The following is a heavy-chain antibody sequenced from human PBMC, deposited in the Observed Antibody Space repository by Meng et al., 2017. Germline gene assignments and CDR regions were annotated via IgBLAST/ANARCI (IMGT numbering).Heavy chain of an antibody. CDR1: GPTFNSYW. D-gene: IGHD4-17*01. CDR3: APTVTTPGPFDF. V-gene: IGHV3-74*01. CDR2: IKSDGSVT. J-gene: IGHJ4*02. Sequence: EVQLVESGGGLVQPGGSLRLSCVASGPTFNSYWMHWVRQAPGKGLVWASRIKSDGSVTTYADIVKGRFTISRDNAKNTVYLQMKSLRAEDTAVYYCAPTVTTPGPFDFWGQGSLVTVSS.